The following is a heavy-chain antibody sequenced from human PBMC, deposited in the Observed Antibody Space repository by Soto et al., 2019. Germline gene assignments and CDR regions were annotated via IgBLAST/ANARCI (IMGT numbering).Heavy chain of an antibody. CDR2: IYRTGST. Sequence: QVQLQESGPGLVKPSGTLSLTCAVSGGSFTSNNWWTWVRQPPGQGLEWIGEIYRTGSTNYNPSLKPRVTIPLAKSEDQFPLKVTSLTAADTAVYYCASRDPGTSVDYWGQGTLVTVSS. J-gene: IGHJ4*02. V-gene: IGHV4-4*02. CDR1: GGSFTSNNW. D-gene: IGHD1-7*01. CDR3: ASRDPGTSVDY.